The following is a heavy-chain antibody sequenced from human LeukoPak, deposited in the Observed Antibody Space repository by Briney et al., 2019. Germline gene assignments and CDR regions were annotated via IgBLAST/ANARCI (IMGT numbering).Heavy chain of an antibody. J-gene: IGHJ4*02. CDR2: IYRGETT. V-gene: IGHV4-59*12. D-gene: IGHD3-10*01. CDR1: GGSINNYW. CDR3: ARDKVLTMVRGVTSLFDY. Sequence: SETLSLTCSVSGGSINNYWWSWIRQPPGKGLEWIGYIYRGETTNYNPSLKSRVTLSVDTSKNQFSLKLSSVTAADTAVYYCARDKVLTMVRGVTSLFDYWGQGTLVTVSS.